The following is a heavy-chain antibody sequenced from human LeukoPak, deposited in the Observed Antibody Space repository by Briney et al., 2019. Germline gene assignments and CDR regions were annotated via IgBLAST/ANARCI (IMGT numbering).Heavy chain of an antibody. CDR2: ISGDGGST. CDR1: GFTFDDYA. D-gene: IGHD6-13*01. V-gene: IGHV3-43*02. CDR3: AEAVKQQPFDY. Sequence: PGGSLRLSCAASGFTFDDYAMHWVPQAPGKGLEWVSLISGDGGSTYYADSVKGRFTISRDNSKNSLYLQMNSLRTEDTALYNCAEAVKQQPFDYWGQGTLVTVSS. J-gene: IGHJ4*02.